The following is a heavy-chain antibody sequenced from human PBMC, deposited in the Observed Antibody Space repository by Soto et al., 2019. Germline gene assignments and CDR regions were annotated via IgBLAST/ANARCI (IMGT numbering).Heavy chain of an antibody. Sequence: QVQLVQSGAEVKKPGSSVKVSCKASGGTFSSYAISWVRQAPGQGLEWMGGIIPIFGTANYAQKFQGRVTITGEESTRTACMELGSLRSEDTAVYYCARGYCISTSCLSGMDVWGQGTTVTVSS. V-gene: IGHV1-69*12. CDR3: ARGYCISTSCLSGMDV. CDR1: GGTFSSYA. J-gene: IGHJ6*02. D-gene: IGHD2-2*01. CDR2: IIPIFGTA.